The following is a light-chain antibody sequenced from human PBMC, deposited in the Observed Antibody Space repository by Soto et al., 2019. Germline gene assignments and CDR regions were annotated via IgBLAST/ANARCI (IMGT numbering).Light chain of an antibody. V-gene: IGKV3-15*01. J-gene: IGKJ5*01. Sequence: ETLMTQSPAILSVSPGERATLSCRASQSVGNNLAWYQQKPGQAPRLLIYAASYRVTGIPARFSGSGSGTEFTLTISTLQSEDFAVYYCQQYNNWPPITFGQGTRLEIK. CDR1: QSVGNN. CDR3: QQYNNWPPIT. CDR2: AAS.